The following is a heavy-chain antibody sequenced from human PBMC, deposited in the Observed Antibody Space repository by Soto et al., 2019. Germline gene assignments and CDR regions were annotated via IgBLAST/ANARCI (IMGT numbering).Heavy chain of an antibody. CDR2: INHSGST. Sequence: QVQQWGAGLLKPSETLSLTCAVYGGSSSDYRWNWIRQSPGKGLEWIGDINHSGSTNYHPSLKSRVTLSVDTSTNQVSLKLTSVTAADTAMYYCSERADLAYWGQGILVTVSP. D-gene: IGHD1-1*01. J-gene: IGHJ4*02. CDR3: SERADLAY. V-gene: IGHV4-34*01. CDR1: GGSSSDYR.